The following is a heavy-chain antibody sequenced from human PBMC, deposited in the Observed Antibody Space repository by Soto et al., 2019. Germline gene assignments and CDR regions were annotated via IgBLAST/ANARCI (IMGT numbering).Heavy chain of an antibody. CDR3: ARALNWFDP. V-gene: IGHV3-7*03. CDR2: INKDGSEK. CDR1: GFSFSNYW. Sequence: PGGSLRLSCAASGFSFSNYWMSWVRQAPGRGPEWVAKINKDGSEKYYVDSVRGRVTISVDTSKNQFSLKLSSVTAADTAVYYCARALNWFDPWGHGTLVTVSS. J-gene: IGHJ5*02.